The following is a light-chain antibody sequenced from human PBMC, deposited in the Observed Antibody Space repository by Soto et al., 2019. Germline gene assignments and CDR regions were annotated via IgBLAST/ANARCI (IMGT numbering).Light chain of an antibody. CDR1: TGAVTSGHF. CDR2: DTN. CDR3: LLSYSGGFV. Sequence: QTVVTQEPSLTVSPGGTVTLTCGSSTGAVTSGHFPYWFQQRPGQAPRTLISDTNNKHSWTPARFSGSLLGGKAALTLSGAQPEDEAEYYCLLSYSGGFVFGTGTKLTVL. J-gene: IGLJ1*01. V-gene: IGLV7-46*01.